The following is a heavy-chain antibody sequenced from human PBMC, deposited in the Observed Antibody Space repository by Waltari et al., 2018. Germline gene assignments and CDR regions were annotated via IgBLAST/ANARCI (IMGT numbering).Heavy chain of an antibody. J-gene: IGHJ4*02. CDR2: INYDGSQK. V-gene: IGHV3-7*01. Sequence: EVQLVESGGGLVQPGGSLRLYRGASGFPFSRYWMSWVRQTPGKGLQWVANINYDGSQKYYVDSVKGRFTISRDNAKNSVYLQMNSLRVEDTAVYYCAKSRGFEYWGQGALITVSS. D-gene: IGHD2-2*01. CDR3: AKSRGFEY. CDR1: GFPFSRYW.